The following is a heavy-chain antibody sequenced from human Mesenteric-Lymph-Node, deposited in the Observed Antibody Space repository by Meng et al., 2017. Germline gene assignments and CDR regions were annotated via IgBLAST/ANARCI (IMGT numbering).Heavy chain of an antibody. CDR1: GFTFSNYW. J-gene: IGHJ6*02. V-gene: IGHV3-7*01. D-gene: IGHD3-10*01. Sequence: GESLKISCVASGFTFSNYWMSWVRQAPGKGLEWVASVGQDGSEKYFVDSVKGRFTISRDTAKNSLYLQMNSLRAEDTAVYYCARERFSGDYYYYGMDVWGQGTTVTVSS. CDR3: ARERFSGDYYYYGMDV. CDR2: VGQDGSEK.